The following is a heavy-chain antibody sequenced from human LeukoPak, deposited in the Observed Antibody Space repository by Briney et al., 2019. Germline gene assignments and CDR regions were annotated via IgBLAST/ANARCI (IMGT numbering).Heavy chain of an antibody. D-gene: IGHD3-3*01. J-gene: IGHJ4*01. CDR3: VRESVFGSRYYFDY. CDR1: GASIRSHY. CDR2: IYNNRSP. Sequence: SETLSLTCTVSGASIRSHYWNWIRQTAGEGLEWIGRIYNNRSPDYNPSLKSRVTISVDTSKNQLSLKMTSVTVADTALYYCVRESVFGSRYYFDYWGNGILVTVSS. V-gene: IGHV4-4*07.